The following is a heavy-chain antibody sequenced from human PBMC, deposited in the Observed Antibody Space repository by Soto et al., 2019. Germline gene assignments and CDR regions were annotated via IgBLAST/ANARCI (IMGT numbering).Heavy chain of an antibody. V-gene: IGHV3-33*01. CDR3: PRDASYYSLWSGYYPSRNGMDV. CDR2: IWYDGSKK. D-gene: IGHD3-3*01. CDR1: GFTFSSFG. Sequence: GGSLRLSCAASGFTFSSFGMHCVRQAPGKGLEWVSLIWYDGSKKSYGDSVKGRFTISRDNSRNTVYLQMNSLSADDTAVYYWPRDASYYSLWSGYYPSRNGMDVWGQGTTVTVSS. J-gene: IGHJ6*02.